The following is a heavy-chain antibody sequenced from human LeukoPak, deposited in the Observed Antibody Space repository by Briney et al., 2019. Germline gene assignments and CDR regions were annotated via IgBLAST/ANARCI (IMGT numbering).Heavy chain of an antibody. V-gene: IGHV4-4*02. CDR1: GGSITSGNW. Sequence: PSETLSLTCTVSGGSITSGNWWSWVRQPPGKGLEWIGEIYHSGSTNYNPSLKSRVTISVDKSKNQFSLILNSVTAADTAVYHCARGVPAAGSIRFDPWGQGTLVTVSS. CDR3: ARGVPAAGSIRFDP. J-gene: IGHJ5*02. D-gene: IGHD6-13*01. CDR2: IYHSGST.